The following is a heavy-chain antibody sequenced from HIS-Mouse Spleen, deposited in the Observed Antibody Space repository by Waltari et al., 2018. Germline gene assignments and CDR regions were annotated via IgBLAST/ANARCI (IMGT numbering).Heavy chain of an antibody. CDR1: GGSFRGYY. CDR3: ARLAVAGTPFDY. Sequence: QVQLQQWGAGLLKPSETLSLTCAVYGGSFRGYYWSWIRQPPGKGLEWIGEINHSGSTNYNPSLKSRVTISVDTSKNQFSLKLSSVTAADTAVYYCARLAVAGTPFDYWGQGTLVTVSS. CDR2: INHSGST. J-gene: IGHJ4*02. V-gene: IGHV4-34*01. D-gene: IGHD6-19*01.